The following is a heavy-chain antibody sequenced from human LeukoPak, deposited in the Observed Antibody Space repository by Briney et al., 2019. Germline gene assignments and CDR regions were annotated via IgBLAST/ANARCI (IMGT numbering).Heavy chain of an antibody. CDR2: ISYDGSNK. V-gene: IGHV3-30-3*01. CDR3: ARGSVLTGYYRSIDY. Sequence: GGSLRLSCAASGFTSSSYAMHWVRQAPGKGLEWVAVISYDGSNKYYADSVKGRFTISRDNSKNTLYLQMNSLRAEDTAVYYCARGSVLTGYYRSIDYWGQGTLVTVSS. J-gene: IGHJ4*02. D-gene: IGHD3-9*01. CDR1: GFTSSSYA.